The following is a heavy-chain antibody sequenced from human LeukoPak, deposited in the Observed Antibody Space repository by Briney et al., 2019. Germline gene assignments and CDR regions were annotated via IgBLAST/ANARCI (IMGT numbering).Heavy chain of an antibody. CDR2: IYYSGST. Sequence: AETLSLTCTVSGVSISSSSYYWGWIPQPPGKGLEWIGSIYYSGSTYYNPSPRSRVTISVDTSKNQFSLKLSPVTAADTAVYYCARASLLSRLNCSGGSCYPHFDYWGQGTLVTVSS. J-gene: IGHJ4*02. V-gene: IGHV4-39*07. D-gene: IGHD2-15*01. CDR3: ARASLLSRLNCSGGSCYPHFDY. CDR1: GVSISSSSYY.